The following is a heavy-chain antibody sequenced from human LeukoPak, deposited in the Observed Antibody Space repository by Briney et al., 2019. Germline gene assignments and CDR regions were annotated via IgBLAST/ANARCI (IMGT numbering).Heavy chain of an antibody. J-gene: IGHJ4*02. V-gene: IGHV4-34*01. CDR1: GGSFSGYC. D-gene: IGHD3-22*01. CDR3: ARAGVRYYYDSSGYRLSFDY. Sequence: SETLSLTCAVYGGSFSGYCWSWIRQPPGKGLEWIGEINHSGSTNYNPSLKSRVTISVDTSKNQFSLKLSSVTAADTAVYYCARAGVRYYYDSSGYRLSFDYWGQGTLVTVSS. CDR2: INHSGST.